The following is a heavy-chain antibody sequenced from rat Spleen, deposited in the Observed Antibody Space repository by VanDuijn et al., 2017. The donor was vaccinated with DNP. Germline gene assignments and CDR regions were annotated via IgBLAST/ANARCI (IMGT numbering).Heavy chain of an antibody. J-gene: IGHJ2*01. V-gene: IGHV5-7*01. CDR3: TREDWVLDY. CDR1: GFTFSDYY. Sequence: EVLLVESDGGLVQPGRSLKLSCAVSGFTFSDYYMAWVRQAPKKGLEWVATISYDGSDTYYRDSVKGRFTISRDNAKSTLYLQMNSLRSEDTATYYCTREDWVLDYWGQGVMVTVSS. D-gene: IGHD5-1*01. CDR2: ISYDGSDT.